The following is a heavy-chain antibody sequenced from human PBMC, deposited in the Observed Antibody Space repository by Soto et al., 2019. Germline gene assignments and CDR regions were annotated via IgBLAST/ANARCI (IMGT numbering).Heavy chain of an antibody. V-gene: IGHV4-39*01. Sequence: PSETLSLTCTVSGGSIRRSTHYLCWIRQAKGKGLEWMGSIYYSRATYYHPSLKSRVTISEDTSKNQFSLKLTSVTAADTAVYYCAIGLRIPHYFWSDYYEPLAYWGRRSPDTVSS. CDR1: GGSIRRSTHY. J-gene: IGHJ4*02. CDR3: AIGLRIPHYFWSDYYEPLAY. CDR2: IYYSRAT. D-gene: IGHD3-3*01.